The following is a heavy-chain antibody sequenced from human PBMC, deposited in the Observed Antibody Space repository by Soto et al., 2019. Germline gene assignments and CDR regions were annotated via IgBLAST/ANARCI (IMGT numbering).Heavy chain of an antibody. CDR1: GYSFTSYW. V-gene: IGHV5-51*01. D-gene: IGHD6-19*01. J-gene: IGHJ4*02. CDR3: VRVGYSSGLDEY. CDR2: IYPGDSDT. Sequence: PGESLKIYCKGSGYSFTSYWLGWVRQMPGKGLEWMGIIYPGDSDTRYSPSFQGEVTISADKSISTAYLQGSSLKASDTAMYYCVRVGYSSGLDEYWGQGTLVTVSS.